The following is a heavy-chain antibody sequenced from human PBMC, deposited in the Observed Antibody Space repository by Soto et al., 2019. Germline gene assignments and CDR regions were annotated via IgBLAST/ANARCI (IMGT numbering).Heavy chain of an antibody. V-gene: IGHV3-48*03. D-gene: IGHD3-22*01. J-gene: IGHJ4*02. CDR1: GFNFSDYE. Sequence: EVQLVDSGGGLVQPGGSLRLSCAAAGFNFSDYEMNWVRQAPGKGLEWVSYISSSGNTIHYADSVKGRFTISRDNAKNSLYLQMNSLRAEDTAVYYCARDIDYYDSSGYQDHWGQGTLVTVSS. CDR2: ISSSGNTI. CDR3: ARDIDYYDSSGYQDH.